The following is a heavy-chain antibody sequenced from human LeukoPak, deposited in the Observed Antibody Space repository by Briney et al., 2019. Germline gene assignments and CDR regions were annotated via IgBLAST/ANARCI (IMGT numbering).Heavy chain of an antibody. CDR3: AREIYYDSSGYGDAFDI. CDR1: GFTFSDCY. Sequence: PGGSLRLSCAASGFTFSDCYMSWIRQAPGKGLEWVSYISSSGSTIYYADSVKGRFTISRDNAKNSLYLQMNSLRAEDTAVYYCAREIYYDSSGYGDAFDIWGQGTMVTVSS. V-gene: IGHV3-11*01. CDR2: ISSSGSTI. D-gene: IGHD3-22*01. J-gene: IGHJ3*02.